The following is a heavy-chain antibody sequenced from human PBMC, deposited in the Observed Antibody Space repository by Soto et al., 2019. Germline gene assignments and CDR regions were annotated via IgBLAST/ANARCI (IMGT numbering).Heavy chain of an antibody. CDR1: GFTFSIYS. D-gene: IGHD5-12*01. CDR2: ISSSSSTI. Sequence: GGSLRLSCGASGFTFSIYSMNWVRQSPGKGLEWISYISSSSSTIFYTDSVKGRFTISRDNDKNSLYLQMNNLRDEDTAVYFCVIEGRYSGYDYFDYWGQGNMVTVSS. J-gene: IGHJ4*02. V-gene: IGHV3-48*02. CDR3: VIEGRYSGYDYFDY.